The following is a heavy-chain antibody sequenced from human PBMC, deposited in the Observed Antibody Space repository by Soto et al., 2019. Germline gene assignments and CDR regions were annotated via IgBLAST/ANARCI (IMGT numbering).Heavy chain of an antibody. Sequence: GGSLRLSCAASGFTFSSYAMSWVRQAPGKGLEWVSAIGGSGGSTYYADSVKGRFTISRDNSKNTLYRQMNSLRADDKAVYYCARGAITMIVVVITHFDYWGQGTLVTVSS. D-gene: IGHD3-22*01. CDR2: IGGSGGST. CDR3: ARGAITMIVVVITHFDY. V-gene: IGHV3-23*01. CDR1: GFTFSSYA. J-gene: IGHJ4*02.